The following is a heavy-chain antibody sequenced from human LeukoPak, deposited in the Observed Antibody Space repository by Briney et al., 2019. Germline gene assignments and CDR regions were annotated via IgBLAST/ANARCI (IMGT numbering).Heavy chain of an antibody. CDR3: VRPRSGYWFDP. V-gene: IGHV4-39*01. Sequence: PWETLSLTCTVSGGSISSSRYYWGWIRQPPGKGLQWIGSIYYSGSTYYNPSLKSRVNISVDTSKNQFSLKLSSVTGADTAVYYCVRPRSGYWFDPWGQGTLVTVSS. J-gene: IGHJ5*02. D-gene: IGHD6-19*01. CDR2: IYYSGST. CDR1: GGSISSSRYY.